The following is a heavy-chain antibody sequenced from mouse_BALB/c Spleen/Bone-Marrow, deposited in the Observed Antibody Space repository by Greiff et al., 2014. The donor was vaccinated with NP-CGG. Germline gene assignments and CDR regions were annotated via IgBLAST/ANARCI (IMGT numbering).Heavy chain of an antibody. Sequence: QVQLKESGAELVRPGVSVKISCKGSGYTFTDYAMHWVKQSHAKSLEWIGVIGTYYGDATYNQKFKTKATMTVDKSSSTAYMELARLTSEDSALYYCAREGPCFAFWGQGTLVTVSA. V-gene: IGHV1S137*01. J-gene: IGHJ3*01. CDR2: IGTYYGDA. CDR3: AREGPCFAF. CDR1: GYTFTDYA.